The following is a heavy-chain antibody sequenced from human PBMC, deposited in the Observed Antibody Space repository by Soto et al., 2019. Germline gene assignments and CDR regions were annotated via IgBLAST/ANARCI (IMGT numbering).Heavy chain of an antibody. CDR2: ISSSGSTI. Sequence: PGGSLRLSCAASGFTFSDYYMSWIRQAPGKGLEWVSYISSSGSTIYYADSVKGRFTISRDNAKNSLYLQMNSLRAEDTAVYYCARVTPKRGYCSSTSCYSLDGYYYYGMDVWGQGTTVTVSS. V-gene: IGHV3-11*01. J-gene: IGHJ6*02. CDR3: ARVTPKRGYCSSTSCYSLDGYYYYGMDV. CDR1: GFTFSDYY. D-gene: IGHD2-2*01.